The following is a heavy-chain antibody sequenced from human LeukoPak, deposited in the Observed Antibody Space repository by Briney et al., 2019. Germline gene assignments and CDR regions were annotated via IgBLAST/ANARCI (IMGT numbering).Heavy chain of an antibody. Sequence: SETLSLTCAVYGGSFSGYYWSWIRQPPGKGLEWIGEINHSGSTNYNPSLKSRVTISVDTSKNQFSLKLSSVTAADTAVYYCARGSRQWLVRCFDYWGQGTLVTVSS. CDR2: INHSGST. CDR1: GGSFSGYY. CDR3: ARGSRQWLVRCFDY. D-gene: IGHD6-19*01. J-gene: IGHJ4*02. V-gene: IGHV4-34*01.